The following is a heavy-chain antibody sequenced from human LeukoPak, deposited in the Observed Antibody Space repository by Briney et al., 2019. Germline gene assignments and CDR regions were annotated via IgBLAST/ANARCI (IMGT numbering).Heavy chain of an antibody. CDR2: IYYSGST. CDR3: ARHRDFHFDY. D-gene: IGHD3-10*01. V-gene: IGHV4-39*01. J-gene: IGHJ4*02. Sequence: SETLSLTCTVSGGSISISTYYWGWIRQPPGKGLEWIGSIYYSGSTYCSPSLNSRVTISVDTSKNQFSLKLSSVTAADTAVYFCARHRDFHFDYWGQGTLVTVSS. CDR1: GGSISISTYY.